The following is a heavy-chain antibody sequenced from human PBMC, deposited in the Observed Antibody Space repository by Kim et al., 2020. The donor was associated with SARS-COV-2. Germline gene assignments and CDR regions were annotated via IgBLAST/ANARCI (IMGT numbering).Heavy chain of an antibody. CDR1: GYTLTELS. J-gene: IGHJ4*02. Sequence: ASVKVSCKVSGYTLTELSMHWVRQAPGKGLEWMGGFDPEDGETIYAQKFQGRVTMTEDTSTDTAYMELSSLRSEDTAVYYCAIDLYSSSTVGGFDYWGQGTLVTVSS. D-gene: IGHD6-6*01. V-gene: IGHV1-24*01. CDR2: FDPEDGET. CDR3: AIDLYSSSTVGGFDY.